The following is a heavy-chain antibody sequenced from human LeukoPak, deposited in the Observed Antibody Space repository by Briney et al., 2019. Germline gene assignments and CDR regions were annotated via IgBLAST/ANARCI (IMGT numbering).Heavy chain of an antibody. V-gene: IGHV4-59*01. CDR3: ARVDKRAFDI. Sequence: NPSETLSLTCTVSGGSISSYYWSWIRQPPGKGLEWIGYIYYSGSTNYNPSLESRVTISVDTSKNQFSLKLSSVTAADTAVYYCARVDKRAFDIWGQGTMVTVSS. CDR1: GGSISSYY. J-gene: IGHJ3*02. CDR2: IYYSGST.